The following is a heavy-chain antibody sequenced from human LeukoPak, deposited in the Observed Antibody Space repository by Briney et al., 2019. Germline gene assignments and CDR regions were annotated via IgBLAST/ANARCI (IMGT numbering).Heavy chain of an antibody. CDR1: GFTVSSNY. V-gene: IGHV3-66*01. CDR2: IYGGGST. Sequence: GGSLRLSCAASGFTVSSNYMTWVRQAPGKGLEWVSVIYGGGSTYYADSVNGRFTISRDSSKNTLFLLMNSLRGDDTAVYYCALIPGSGYWGQGTLLTVSS. CDR3: ALIPGSGY. J-gene: IGHJ4*02. D-gene: IGHD2-15*01.